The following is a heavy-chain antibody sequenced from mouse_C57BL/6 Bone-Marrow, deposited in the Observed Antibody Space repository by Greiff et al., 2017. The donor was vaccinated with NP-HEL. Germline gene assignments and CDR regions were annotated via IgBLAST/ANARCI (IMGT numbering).Heavy chain of an antibody. V-gene: IGHV5-6*01. Sequence: EVHLVESGGDLVKPGGSLKLSCAASGFTFSSYGMSWVRQTPDKRLEWVATISSGGSYTYYPDSVKGRFTISRDNAKNTLYLQMSSLKSEDTAMYYCARDRGSSFDYWGQGTTLTVSS. J-gene: IGHJ2*01. CDR3: ARDRGSSFDY. D-gene: IGHD1-1*01. CDR2: ISSGGSYT. CDR1: GFTFSSYG.